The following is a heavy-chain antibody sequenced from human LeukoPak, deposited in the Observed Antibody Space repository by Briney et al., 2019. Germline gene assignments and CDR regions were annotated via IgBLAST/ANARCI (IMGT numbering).Heavy chain of an antibody. CDR2: ISGSGGST. D-gene: IGHD3-16*01. Sequence: GALRLSCAASGFTFSSYGMSWVRQAPGKGLEWVSSISGSGGSTYYADSVKGRFAISRDNSKNTLYLQMNSLRAEDTAVYYCAKASIMIKFGGVIATYYFDYWGQGTLVTVSS. V-gene: IGHV3-23*01. CDR3: AKASIMIKFGGVIATYYFDY. J-gene: IGHJ4*02. CDR1: GFTFSSYG.